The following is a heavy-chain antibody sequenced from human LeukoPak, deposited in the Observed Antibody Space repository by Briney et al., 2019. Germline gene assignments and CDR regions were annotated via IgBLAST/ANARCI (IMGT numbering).Heavy chain of an antibody. D-gene: IGHD2-2*01. Sequence: GGSLRLSCAGSGFMFSTYAMSWVRQAPGQGLEWISGISGTGGSTYYADSVKGRFTISRDNSMNTLYLQMNSLRVDDTAVYYCAREQVVVGRGYYGMDVWGQGTTVTVSS. CDR3: AREQVVVGRGYYGMDV. V-gene: IGHV3-23*01. J-gene: IGHJ6*02. CDR1: GFMFSTYA. CDR2: ISGTGGST.